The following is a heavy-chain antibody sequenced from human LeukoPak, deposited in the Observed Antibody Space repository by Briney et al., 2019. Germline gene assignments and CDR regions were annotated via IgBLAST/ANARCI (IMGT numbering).Heavy chain of an antibody. D-gene: IGHD3-9*01. V-gene: IGHV4-59*01. CDR3: ARINDWYVRWFDP. CDR2: IYYSGST. CDR1: GGSISSYY. Sequence: PSETLSLTCTVSGGSISSYYWSWIRQPPGKGLEWIGYIYYSGSTNYNPSLKSRVTISVDTSKNQFSLKLSSVTAADTAAYYCARINDWYVRWFDPWGQGTLVTVSS. J-gene: IGHJ5*02.